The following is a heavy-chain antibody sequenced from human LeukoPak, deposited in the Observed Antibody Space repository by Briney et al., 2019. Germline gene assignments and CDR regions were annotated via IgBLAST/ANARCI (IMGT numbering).Heavy chain of an antibody. CDR3: ARDQGDSTETGSGLSFDP. J-gene: IGHJ5*02. V-gene: IGHV1-2*02. CDR2: INPNSGGT. CDR1: GYTFTGYY. Sequence: ASVKVSCKASGYTFTGYYMHWVRQAPGQGLEWMGWINPNSGGTNYAQKFQGRVTMTRDTSISTAYMELSRLRSDDTAVYYCARDQGDSTETGSGLSFDPWGQGTLVTVSS. D-gene: IGHD3-10*01.